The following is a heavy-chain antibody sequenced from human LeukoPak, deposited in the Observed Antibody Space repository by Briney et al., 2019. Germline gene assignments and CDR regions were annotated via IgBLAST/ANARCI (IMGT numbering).Heavy chain of an antibody. D-gene: IGHD3-9*01. CDR3: ARGYDILTGCPLTDV. CDR1: GGSISRYY. J-gene: IGHJ6*02. Sequence: SETLSLTCTVSGGSISRYYWSWIRQPPGKGLEWIGYIYYSGSTNYNPSLKSRVTISVDTSKNQSSLKLSSVTAADTAVYYCARGYDILTGCPLTDVWGQGTTVTV. CDR2: IYYSGST. V-gene: IGHV4-59*01.